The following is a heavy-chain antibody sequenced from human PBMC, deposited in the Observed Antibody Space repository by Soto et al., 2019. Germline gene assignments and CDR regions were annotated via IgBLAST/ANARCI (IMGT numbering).Heavy chain of an antibody. J-gene: IGHJ6*02. V-gene: IGHV4-34*01. D-gene: IGHD5-12*01. CDR3: ARVFPPRDYSGYKYYYYYGMDV. Sequence: SETLSLTCAVYGGSFSGYYWSWIRQPPGKGLEWIGEINHSGSTNYNPSLKSRVTISVDTSKNQFSLKLSSVTAADTAVYYCARVFPPRDYSGYKYYYYYGMDVWGQGTTVTVSS. CDR1: GGSFSGYY. CDR2: INHSGST.